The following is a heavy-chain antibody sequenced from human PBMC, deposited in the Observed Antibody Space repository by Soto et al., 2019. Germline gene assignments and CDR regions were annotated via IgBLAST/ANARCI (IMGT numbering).Heavy chain of an antibody. D-gene: IGHD6-19*01. CDR3: ASETIAVAANSNY. CDR1: GGSISSGDYY. CDR2: IYYSGST. Sequence: SDTLSLTCTVSGGSISSGDYYWRWFRQPPGKGMEWIGYIYYSGSTYYNPSLKSRGTISVDTSKNQFSLKLSSVTAEDTAVYCWASETIAVAANSNYGGQGTLVTVSS. J-gene: IGHJ4*02. V-gene: IGHV4-30-4*02.